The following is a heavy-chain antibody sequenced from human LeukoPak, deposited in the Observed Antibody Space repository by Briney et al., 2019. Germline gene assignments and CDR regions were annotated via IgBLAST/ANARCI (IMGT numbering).Heavy chain of an antibody. CDR2: IYYSGST. Sequence: SETLSLTCTVSGGSISSYYWSWIRQPPGKGLEWIGYIYYSGSTNYNPSLKSRVTISVDTSKNQFSLKLSSATAADTAVYYCARRVAYYDSSGYYYWFDPWGQGTLVTVSS. D-gene: IGHD3-22*01. J-gene: IGHJ5*02. V-gene: IGHV4-59*08. CDR1: GGSISSYY. CDR3: ARRVAYYDSSGYYYWFDP.